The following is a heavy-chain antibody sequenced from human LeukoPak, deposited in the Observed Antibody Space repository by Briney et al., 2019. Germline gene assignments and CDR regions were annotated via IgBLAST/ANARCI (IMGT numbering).Heavy chain of an antibody. J-gene: IGHJ4*02. CDR1: GYSFTSYA. Sequence: SVKVSCKASGYSFTSYAINWVRQAPGQGLEWMGGIIPIFGTANYAQKFQGRVTITADESTSTAYMELSSLRSEDTAVYYCARVDSSGSPVDYWGQGTLVTVSS. D-gene: IGHD6-19*01. CDR2: IIPIFGTA. CDR3: ARVDSSGSPVDY. V-gene: IGHV1-69*13.